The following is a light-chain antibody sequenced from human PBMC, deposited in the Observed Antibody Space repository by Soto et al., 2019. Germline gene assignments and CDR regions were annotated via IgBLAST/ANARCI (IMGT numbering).Light chain of an antibody. Sequence: QSALTQPASVSGSPGQSITISCTGTSSDVGGYNYVSWYQQHPGKAPKLMIYEVSNRPSGVSNRFSGSKSGNTASLTISGLQAEDEADYYCGSYTSSSTSSYVFGTGTKVTV. J-gene: IGLJ1*01. CDR2: EVS. CDR3: GSYTSSSTSSYV. CDR1: SSDVGGYNY. V-gene: IGLV2-14*01.